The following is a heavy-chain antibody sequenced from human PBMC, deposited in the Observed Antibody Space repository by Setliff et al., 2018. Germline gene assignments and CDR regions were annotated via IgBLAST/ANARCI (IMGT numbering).Heavy chain of an antibody. CDR2: ISYDGSNK. D-gene: IGHD6-13*01. CDR3: ARGGGGYSPKKGAFDI. CDR1: GFTFSSYA. Sequence: PGGSLRLSCAASGFTFSSYAMHWVRQAPGKGLEWVAVISYDGSNKYYADSVKGRFTISRDNSKNTLYLQMNSLGAEDTAVYYCARGGGGYSPKKGAFDIWGQGTMVTVSS. J-gene: IGHJ3*02. V-gene: IGHV3-30-3*01.